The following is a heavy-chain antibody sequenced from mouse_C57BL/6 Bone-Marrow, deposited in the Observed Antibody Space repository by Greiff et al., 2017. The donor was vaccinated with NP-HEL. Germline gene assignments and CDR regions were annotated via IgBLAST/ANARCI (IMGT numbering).Heavy chain of an antibody. CDR3: ARGKAY. Sequence: VKLVESGAELARPGASVKLSCKASGYTFTSYGISWVKQRTGQGLEWIGEIYPRSGNTYYNEKFKGKATLTADKSSSTAYMELRSLTSEDSAVYFCARGKAYWGQGTLVTVSA. CDR1: GYTFTSYG. J-gene: IGHJ3*01. CDR2: IYPRSGNT. V-gene: IGHV1-81*01.